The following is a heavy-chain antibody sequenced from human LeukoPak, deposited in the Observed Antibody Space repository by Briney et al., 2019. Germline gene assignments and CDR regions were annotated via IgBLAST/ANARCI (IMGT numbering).Heavy chain of an antibody. CDR1: GYTFTGYY. CDR3: ARDHSNDFWSGSGPLYYMDV. D-gene: IGHD3-3*01. V-gene: IGHV1-2*02. Sequence: ASVKVSCKASGYTFTGYYLHWVRQAPGQGLEWMGWIHPNSGGTNYAQKFQGRVTMTRDTSISTAYMELSRLRSDDTAVYYCARDHSNDFWSGSGPLYYMDVWGKGTTVTVSS. J-gene: IGHJ6*03. CDR2: IHPNSGGT.